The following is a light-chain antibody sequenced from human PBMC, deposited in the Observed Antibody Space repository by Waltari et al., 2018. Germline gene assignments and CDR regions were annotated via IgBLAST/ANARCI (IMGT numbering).Light chain of an antibody. CDR2: GTR. V-gene: IGLV1-40*01. Sequence: QSVLTQPPSVSGAPGQRVTISCTGSSSNIGAGYDVHWYQQLPGTAPKLLIYGTRNRPSGVPDRFSGSKSGTSASLAITGLQAEDEADYYCQSYDSSLSAVVFGGGTKLTVL. CDR3: QSYDSSLSAVV. CDR1: SSNIGAGYD. J-gene: IGLJ2*01.